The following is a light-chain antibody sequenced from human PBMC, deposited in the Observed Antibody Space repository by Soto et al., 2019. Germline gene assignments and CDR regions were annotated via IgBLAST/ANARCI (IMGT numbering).Light chain of an antibody. J-gene: IGKJ3*01. CDR2: AAS. V-gene: IGKV1-39*01. CDR3: QQSYSTPLFT. CDR1: QSISSY. Sequence: DIQMTQSPSSLSASVGDRVTITCRASQSISSYLNWFQQKPGKAPKLLIYAASSLQSGVPSRFNSSGSGTDFTLIISSLQPEHFATYYCQQSYSTPLFTFGPGTKVDI.